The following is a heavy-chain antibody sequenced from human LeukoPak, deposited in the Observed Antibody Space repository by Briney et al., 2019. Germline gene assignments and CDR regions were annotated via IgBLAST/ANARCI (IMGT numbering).Heavy chain of an antibody. CDR3: AKLSANSSAYFFDY. V-gene: IGHV3-23*01. Sequence: GGSLRLSCAASGFTFRDHAMNWVRQAPGKGLEWVSAISGSGGNTYYADSVKGRFTISRDTSKNTLYLQMNSLRAEDTAVYYCAKLSANSSAYFFDYWGQGTLVTVSS. CDR1: GFTFRDHA. D-gene: IGHD3-22*01. CDR2: ISGSGGNT. J-gene: IGHJ4*02.